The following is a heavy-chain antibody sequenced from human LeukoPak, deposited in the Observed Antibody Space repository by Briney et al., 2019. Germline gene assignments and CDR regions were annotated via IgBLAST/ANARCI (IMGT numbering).Heavy chain of an antibody. CDR1: GFTFSNAW. D-gene: IGHD2-2*01. J-gene: IGHJ4*02. Sequence: GGSLRLSCAASGFTFSNAWMGWVRQAPGKGLEWVVRIKSKTDGGTTDYAAPVKGRFTISRDDSKNTLYLQMNSLKTEDTAVYYCARGNPPYQLLSRFDYWGQGTLVTVSS. V-gene: IGHV3-15*01. CDR3: ARGNPPYQLLSRFDY. CDR2: IKSKTDGGTT.